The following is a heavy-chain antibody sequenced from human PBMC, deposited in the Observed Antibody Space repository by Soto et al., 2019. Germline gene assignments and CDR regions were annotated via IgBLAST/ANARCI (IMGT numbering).Heavy chain of an antibody. Sequence: PGGSLRLSCAASGFTFNNYGMHWVRQAPGKGLEWVAVISYDGGNRYYADSVKGRFTISRDNPKNTLYLQMNSLRSEDTAVYYCARGRQQLVRRDYGMDVWGQGTTVTVSS. V-gene: IGHV3-30*03. J-gene: IGHJ6*02. CDR3: ARGRQQLVRRDYGMDV. D-gene: IGHD6-13*01. CDR1: GFTFNNYG. CDR2: ISYDGGNR.